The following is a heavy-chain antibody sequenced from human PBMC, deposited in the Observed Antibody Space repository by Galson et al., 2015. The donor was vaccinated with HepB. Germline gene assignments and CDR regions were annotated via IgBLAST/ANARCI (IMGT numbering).Heavy chain of an antibody. V-gene: IGHV5-51*01. D-gene: IGHD3-22*01. CDR1: GYSFTSYW. CDR3: ARTLYDSSGYYYYYYGMDV. Sequence: QSGAEVKKPGESLKISCKGSGYSFTSYWIGWVRQMPGKGLEWMGIIYPGDSDTRYSPSFQGQVTTSADKSISTAYLQWSSLKASDTAMYYCARTLYDSSGYYYYYYGMDVWGQGTTVTVSS. J-gene: IGHJ6*02. CDR2: IYPGDSDT.